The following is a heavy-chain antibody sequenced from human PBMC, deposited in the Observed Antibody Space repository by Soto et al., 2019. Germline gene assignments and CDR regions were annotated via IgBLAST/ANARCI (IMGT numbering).Heavy chain of an antibody. Sequence: ASVKVSCKASGYTFTNYAIHWVRQAPGQRLEWMGWINAGNGDTKYSQKFQDRVTVTRDTSATTAYMELGSLRSEDTALYYCATKIGAAGTNADFDYWGQGTLVTVSS. CDR1: GYTFTNYA. CDR3: ATKIGAAGTNADFDY. D-gene: IGHD6-13*01. V-gene: IGHV1-3*01. CDR2: INAGNGDT. J-gene: IGHJ4*02.